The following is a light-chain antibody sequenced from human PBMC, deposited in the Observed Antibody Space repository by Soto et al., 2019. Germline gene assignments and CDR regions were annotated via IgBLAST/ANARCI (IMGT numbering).Light chain of an antibody. V-gene: IGKV1-33*01. Sequence: DIQMTQSPSSLSASVGDRVTITCRASQDISNYLNWYQQRPGKYPKILIYDASNLERGVPSRFSGTRSGTHFTFAITSLQPEDVATYYCQQSDSLPITFGQGTRLEI. J-gene: IGKJ5*01. CDR2: DAS. CDR1: QDISNY. CDR3: QQSDSLPIT.